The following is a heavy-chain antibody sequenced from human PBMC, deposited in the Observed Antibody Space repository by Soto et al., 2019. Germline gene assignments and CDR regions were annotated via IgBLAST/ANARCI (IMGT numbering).Heavy chain of an antibody. CDR2: VHISGHS. CDR1: GGSVRAPDW. V-gene: IGHV4-4*02. J-gene: IGHJ5*01. D-gene: IGHD2-15*01. CDR3: ARVPQGCSAHSCYFDP. Sequence: SATLSLTCTLSGGSVRAPDWWSWVRQSPYKGLEWIAEVHISGHSNYNPSLRSRVSVSIDSSKNQFYLNLNSVTAADTAIYYCARVPQGCSAHSCYFDPWGQGTQVTVSS.